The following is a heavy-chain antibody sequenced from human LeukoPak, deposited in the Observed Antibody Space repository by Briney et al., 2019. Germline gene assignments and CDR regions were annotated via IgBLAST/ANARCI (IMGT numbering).Heavy chain of an antibody. V-gene: IGHV4-61*02. CDR1: GGSISSGSYY. CDR3: ARLGENIVVVTGGIDY. J-gene: IGHJ4*02. D-gene: IGHD2-21*02. Sequence: SETLSLTCTVSGGSISSGSYYWSWIRQPAGKGLEWIGRIYTSGSTNYNPSLKSRVTISVDTSKNQFSLKLSSVTAADTAVYYCARLGENIVVVTGGIDYWGQGTLVTVSS. CDR2: IYTSGST.